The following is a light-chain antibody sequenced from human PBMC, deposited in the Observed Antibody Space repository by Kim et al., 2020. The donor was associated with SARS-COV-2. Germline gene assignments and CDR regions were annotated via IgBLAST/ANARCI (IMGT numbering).Light chain of an antibody. CDR2: QDS. CDR3: QAWDSSTVVV. J-gene: IGLJ2*01. Sequence: SYELTQPPSVSVSPGQTASITCSGDKLGDKYACWYQQKPGQSPVLVIYQDSKRPSGIPERFSGSNSGNTATLTISGTQAMDEADSYCQAWDSSTVVVFGG. V-gene: IGLV3-1*01. CDR1: KLGDKY.